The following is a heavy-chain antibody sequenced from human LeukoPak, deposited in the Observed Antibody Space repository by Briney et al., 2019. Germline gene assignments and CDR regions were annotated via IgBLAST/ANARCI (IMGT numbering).Heavy chain of an antibody. Sequence: ASVKVSCKASGYTFTSYGISWVRQAPGQGLEWMGWISAYNGNTNYAQKLQGRVTITTDESTSTAYMELSSLRSEDTAVYYCAASIVVVPAAPYDYWGQGTLVTVSS. V-gene: IGHV1-18*01. J-gene: IGHJ4*02. CDR3: AASIVVVPAAPYDY. CDR1: GYTFTSYG. D-gene: IGHD2-2*01. CDR2: ISAYNGNT.